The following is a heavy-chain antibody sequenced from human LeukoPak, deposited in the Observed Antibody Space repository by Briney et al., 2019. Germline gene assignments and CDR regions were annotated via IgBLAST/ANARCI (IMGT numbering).Heavy chain of an antibody. CDR3: ARDRRESGYYYEVSYYFDY. CDR2: ISSSSSYI. CDR1: GFTFSSYS. D-gene: IGHD3-22*01. V-gene: IGHV3-21*01. J-gene: IGHJ4*02. Sequence: GGSLRLSCAASGFTFSSYSMTWVRQAPGKGLEWVSSISSSSSYIYYADSVKGRFTISRDNAKNSLYLQMNSLRAEDTAVYYCARDRRESGYYYEVSYYFDYWGQGTLVTVSS.